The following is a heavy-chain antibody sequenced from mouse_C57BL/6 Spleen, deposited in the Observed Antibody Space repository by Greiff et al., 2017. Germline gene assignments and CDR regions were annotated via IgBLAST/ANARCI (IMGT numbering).Heavy chain of an antibody. CDR3: ARHSNYGNHYAMDY. CDR2: INSDGGST. CDR1: EYEFPSHD. Sequence: EVQGVESGGGLVQPGESLKLSCESNEYEFPSHDMSWVRKTPEKRLALVAAINSDGGSTYYPDTMERRFIISRDNTKKTLYLQMSSLRSEDTALYYCARHSNYGNHYAMDYWGQGTSVTVSS. J-gene: IGHJ4*01. D-gene: IGHD2-1*01. V-gene: IGHV5-2*01.